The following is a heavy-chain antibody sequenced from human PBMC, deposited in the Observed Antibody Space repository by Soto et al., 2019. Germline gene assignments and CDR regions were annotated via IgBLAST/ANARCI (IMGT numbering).Heavy chain of an antibody. V-gene: IGHV3-30*18. CDR1: GFTFSSYG. CDR2: ISYDGSNK. CDR3: AKDLQFVVVVADSYYYYGMDV. J-gene: IGHJ6*02. D-gene: IGHD2-15*01. Sequence: QVQLVESGGGVVQPGRSLRLSCAASGFTFSSYGMHWVRQAPGKGLEWVAVISYDGSNKYYADSAKGRFTISRDNSKNTLYLQMNSLRAEDTAVYYCAKDLQFVVVVADSYYYYGMDVWGQGTTVTVSS.